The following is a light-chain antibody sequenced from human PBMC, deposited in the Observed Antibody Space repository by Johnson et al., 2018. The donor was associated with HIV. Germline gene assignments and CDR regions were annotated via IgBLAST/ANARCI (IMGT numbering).Light chain of an antibody. Sequence: QSVLTQPPSVSAAPGQKVTISCSGSSSNIGNNYVSWYQQLPGTAPKVLIYENTKRPSGIPDRFSGSKSGTSATLGITGLQTGDEADYYCGTWDSSLSAFYVFGTGTKVTVL. CDR1: SSNIGNNY. J-gene: IGLJ1*01. CDR2: ENT. V-gene: IGLV1-51*02. CDR3: GTWDSSLSAFYV.